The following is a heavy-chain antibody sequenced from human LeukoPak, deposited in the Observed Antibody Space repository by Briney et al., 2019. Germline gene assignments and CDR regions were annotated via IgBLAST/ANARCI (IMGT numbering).Heavy chain of an antibody. CDR2: IGAYNGDT. CDR1: GYTFTIFG. CDR3: TRDHCRGDNCPSFDY. V-gene: IGHV1-18*04. Sequence: ASVTVSCKPSGYTFTIFGISWVRQAPGQGHEWMGWIGAYNGDTNYAQKFQGRVTMTTDTSTSTAYMDLRSLRSDDTAVYYCTRDHCRGDNCPSFDYWGQGTLVTVSS. J-gene: IGHJ4*02. D-gene: IGHD2-15*01.